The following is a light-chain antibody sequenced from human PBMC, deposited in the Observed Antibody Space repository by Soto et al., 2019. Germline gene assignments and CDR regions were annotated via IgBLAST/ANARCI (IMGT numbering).Light chain of an antibody. CDR1: QSVLYSSNNKNY. CDR3: QQYESTPPT. CDR2: LAS. Sequence: DIVMTQSPDSLAVSLGERATINCKSSQSVLYSSNNKNYLAWYQQRPGQPPKLLIYLASTRESGVPDRFSGSGSVTDFALTIPRLQAEDGAVYYCQQYESTPPTFGQGTKLEIK. J-gene: IGKJ2*01. V-gene: IGKV4-1*01.